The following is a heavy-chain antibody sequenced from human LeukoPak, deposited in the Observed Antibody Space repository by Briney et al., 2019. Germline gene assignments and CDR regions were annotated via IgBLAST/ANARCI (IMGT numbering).Heavy chain of an antibody. D-gene: IGHD2-15*01. CDR2: ISGSGGST. CDR1: GFTFSNYA. J-gene: IGHJ4*02. CDR3: AARDIVVVVAATLDY. V-gene: IGHV3-23*01. Sequence: GGSLRLSCAASGFTFSNYALSWVRQAPGKGLEWVSVISGSGGSTYYADSVKGRFTISRDNSKNMLYLQMNSLRAEDTAVYYCAARDIVVVVAATLDYWGQGTLVTVSS.